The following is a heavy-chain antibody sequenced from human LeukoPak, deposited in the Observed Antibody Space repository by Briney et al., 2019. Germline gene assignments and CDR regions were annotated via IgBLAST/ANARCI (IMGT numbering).Heavy chain of an antibody. D-gene: IGHD2-2*01. Sequence: PGRSLRLSCAASGFTFSSYGMHWVRQAPGKGLEWVAVISYDGSNKYYADSVKGRFTISRDNSKNTLYLQMYSLRAEDTAVYYCATVVPAARPDYWGQGTLVTVSS. CDR2: ISYDGSNK. CDR1: GFTFSSYG. V-gene: IGHV3-30*03. CDR3: ATVVPAARPDY. J-gene: IGHJ4*02.